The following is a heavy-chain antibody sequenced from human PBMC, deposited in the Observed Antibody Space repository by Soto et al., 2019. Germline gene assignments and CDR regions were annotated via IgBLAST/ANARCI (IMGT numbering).Heavy chain of an antibody. CDR1: DGSIGTYD. D-gene: IGHD5-12*01. Sequence: SETMSLTCTVSDGSIGTYDWSWIRQHPGKGLEWIGYIYYSGSTNYNPSLKSRVTISVDTSKNQFSLKLSSVTAADTAVYYCASGGPSLYGGYGWFDPWGQGTLVTVSS. J-gene: IGHJ5*02. V-gene: IGHV4-59*08. CDR3: ASGGPSLYGGYGWFDP. CDR2: IYYSGST.